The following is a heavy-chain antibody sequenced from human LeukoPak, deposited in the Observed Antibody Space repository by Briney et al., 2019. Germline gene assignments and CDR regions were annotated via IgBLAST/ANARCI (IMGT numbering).Heavy chain of an antibody. Sequence: SETLSLTCAVSGGSISSGGYSWSWIRQPPGKGLEWIGYIYHSGSTYYNPSLKSRVTISVDTSKNQFSLKLSSVTAADTAVYYCARRMTGTYDGWGQGTLVTVSS. V-gene: IGHV4-30-2*01. CDR3: ARRMTGTYDG. D-gene: IGHD1-1*01. J-gene: IGHJ4*02. CDR1: GGSISSGGYS. CDR2: IYHSGST.